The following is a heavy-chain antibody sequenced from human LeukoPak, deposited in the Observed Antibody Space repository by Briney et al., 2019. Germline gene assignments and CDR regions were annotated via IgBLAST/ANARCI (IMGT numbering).Heavy chain of an antibody. CDR3: AKRVSGATYLEY. CDR2: IRYDGNNK. Sequence: PGGSLRLSCAACGFTFSSYGMHWVRQAPGKGLEWVSFIRYDGNNKYYADSVKGRFTISRDNSKNTLYLQMDSLRAEDTAVYYCAKRVSGATYLEYWGQGTLVTVSS. V-gene: IGHV3-30*02. D-gene: IGHD1-26*01. J-gene: IGHJ4*02. CDR1: GFTFSSYG.